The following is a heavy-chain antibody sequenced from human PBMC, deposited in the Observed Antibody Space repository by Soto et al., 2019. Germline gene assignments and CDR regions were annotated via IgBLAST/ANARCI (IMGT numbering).Heavy chain of an antibody. V-gene: IGHV4-61*08. CDR3: ARAMHAGFTHYFAP. CDR2: IYYSGST. D-gene: IGHD1-26*01. CDR1: GGSISSGVYY. J-gene: IGHJ5*02. Sequence: SETLSLTCTVSGGSISSGVYYWSWIREHPGKGLELIGYIYYSGSTNYNPSLKSRVTISVDTSKNKFYLKLSSVTAADTAVYYCARAMHAGFTHYFAPWGQGTMVTLSS.